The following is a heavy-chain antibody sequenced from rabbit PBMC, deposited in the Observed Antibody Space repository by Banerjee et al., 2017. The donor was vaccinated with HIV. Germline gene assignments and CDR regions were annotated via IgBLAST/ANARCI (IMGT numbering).Heavy chain of an antibody. Sequence: QSLEESGGDLVKPGASLTLTCTASGFSFSTNVMCWVRQAPGKGLEWIACIYAGISGSTYYASWAKGRFTISKTSSTTVTLQMTSLTAADTATYFCAREQYAGYAGYGLWGPGTLVTVS. CDR1: GFSFSTNV. J-gene: IGHJ2*01. V-gene: IGHV1S40*01. D-gene: IGHD7-1*01. CDR2: IYAGISGST. CDR3: AREQYAGYAGYGL.